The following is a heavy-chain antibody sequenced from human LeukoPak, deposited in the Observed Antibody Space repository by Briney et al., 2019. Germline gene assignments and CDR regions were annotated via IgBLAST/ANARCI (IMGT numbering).Heavy chain of an antibody. CDR1: GFTVSSSY. CDR3: ARRPDYGDYFFDY. CDR2: INSGGST. D-gene: IGHD4-17*01. Sequence: PGGSLRLSCAASGFTVSSSYMTWVRQAPGKGLEWVSVINSGGSTYYADSVKGRFTISRDNSRNTLHLQMNSLRAEDTAVYYCARRPDYGDYFFDYWGQGTLVTVSS. J-gene: IGHJ4*02. V-gene: IGHV3-66*04.